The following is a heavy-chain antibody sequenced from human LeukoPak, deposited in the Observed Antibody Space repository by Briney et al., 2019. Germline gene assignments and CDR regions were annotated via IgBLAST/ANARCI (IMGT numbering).Heavy chain of an antibody. CDR1: GYTFTSYA. D-gene: IGHD5-12*01. CDR2: INAGNGNT. CDR3: ARDARYSGCGWGDFDY. J-gene: IGHJ4*02. Sequence: ASVKVSCKASGYTFTSYAMHWVRQAPGQRLEWMGWINAGNGNTKYSQKFQGRVTITRDTSASTAYMELSSLRSEDTAVYYCARDARYSGCGWGDFDYWGQGTLVTVSS. V-gene: IGHV1-3*01.